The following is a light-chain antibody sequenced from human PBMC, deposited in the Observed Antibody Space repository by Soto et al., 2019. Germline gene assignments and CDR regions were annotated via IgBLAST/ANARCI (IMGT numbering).Light chain of an antibody. J-gene: IGKJ1*01. CDR3: QQYGSSPTWT. CDR1: QSVSSNY. V-gene: IGKV3-20*01. Sequence: ESVLRQSPGTLSLSPGERATLSCRASQSVSSNYLAWYQQKPGQAPRLLIYGASTRATGIPARFSGSGSGTDFTLTISRLEPEDSAVYYCQQYGSSPTWTFGQGTKVDIK. CDR2: GAS.